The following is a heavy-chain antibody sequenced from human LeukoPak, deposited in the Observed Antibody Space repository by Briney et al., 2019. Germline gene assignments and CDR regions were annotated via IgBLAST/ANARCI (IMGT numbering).Heavy chain of an antibody. V-gene: IGHV1-18*01. CDR1: GYTFTSYG. CDR3: ARSYDYVWGSFPYAAFDI. CDR2: ISAYNDNT. D-gene: IGHD3-16*01. Sequence: GASVKVSCKASGYTFTSYGISWVRQAPGQGLEWMGWISAYNDNTNYAQKLQGRVTMTTDTSTSTAYMELRSLRSDDTAVYYCARSYDYVWGSFPYAAFDIWGQGTMVTVSS. J-gene: IGHJ3*02.